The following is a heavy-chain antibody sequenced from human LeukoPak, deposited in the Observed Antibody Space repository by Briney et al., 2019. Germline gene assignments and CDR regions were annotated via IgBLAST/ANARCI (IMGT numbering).Heavy chain of an antibody. CDR3: ARDSDVVVPAASTGYWFDP. Sequence: SVKVSCKASGGTFSSYAISWVRQAPGQGLEWRGRSIPIFGIANDAQKFRGRVTITADKSTSTAYMELSSLRSEDTAVYYCARDSDVVVPAASTGYWFDPWGQGTLVTVSS. J-gene: IGHJ5*02. CDR1: GGTFSSYA. D-gene: IGHD2-2*01. V-gene: IGHV1-69*04. CDR2: SIPIFGIA.